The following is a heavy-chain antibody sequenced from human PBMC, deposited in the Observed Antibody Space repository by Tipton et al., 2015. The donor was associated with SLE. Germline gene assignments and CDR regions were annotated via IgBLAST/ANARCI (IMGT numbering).Heavy chain of an antibody. CDR3: ARLGTGIFDY. CDR2: IYYSGTT. J-gene: IGHJ4*02. Sequence: TLSLTCSVSGGSIKTSSFYWGWVRQPPGKGLEWLGSIYYSGTTYYNPSLKNRITMSVDTSNNQFSLNLRSVTAADTAVYYCARLGTGIFDYWGQGTLVTVSS. V-gene: IGHV4-39*07. CDR1: GGSIKTSSFY. D-gene: IGHD1-1*01.